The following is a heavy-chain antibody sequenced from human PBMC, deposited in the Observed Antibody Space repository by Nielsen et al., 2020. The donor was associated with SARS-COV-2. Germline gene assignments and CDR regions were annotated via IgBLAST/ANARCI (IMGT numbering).Heavy chain of an antibody. Sequence: QTFALLRVIPGNRVYRHCVAWNRIRQSPSRGLEWPGRIYYRSRWFYEYATSVRSRITIDPDTSNNHFSLHLNSVTSEDTAMYYCTRDPGYYHGMDVWGQGTTVTVSS. J-gene: IGHJ6*02. CDR2: IYYRSRWFY. V-gene: IGHV6-1*01. CDR3: TRDPGYYHGMDV. CDR1: GNRVYRHCVA.